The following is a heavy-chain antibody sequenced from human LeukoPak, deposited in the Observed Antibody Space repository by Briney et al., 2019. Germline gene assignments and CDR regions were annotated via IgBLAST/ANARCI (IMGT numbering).Heavy chain of an antibody. J-gene: IGHJ4*02. CDR2: IYSGGST. CDR1: GFTVSSNF. D-gene: IGHD2-21*01. V-gene: IGHV3-53*01. Sequence: GGSLRLSCAASGFTVSSNFLSWVRQPPGKGLEWVSDIYSGGSTYYADSVKGRFTISIDNSKNTLYLQMNSLRAEDTAVYHCTRGGGGSFPHYWGQGTLVTVSS. CDR3: TRGGGGSFPHY.